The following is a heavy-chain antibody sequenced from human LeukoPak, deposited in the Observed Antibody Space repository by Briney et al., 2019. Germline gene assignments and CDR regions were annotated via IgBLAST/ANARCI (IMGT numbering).Heavy chain of an antibody. CDR3: ARDPTSGWYNYYYGMDV. D-gene: IGHD6-19*01. Sequence: GASVKVSCKASGYTFTSYGISWVRQAPGQGLEWMGWISAYNGNTNYAQKLQGRVTMTTDTSTSTAYMELRSLRSDDTAVYYCARDPTSGWYNYYYGMDVWGQGTTVTVSS. J-gene: IGHJ6*02. CDR2: ISAYNGNT. V-gene: IGHV1-18*01. CDR1: GYTFTSYG.